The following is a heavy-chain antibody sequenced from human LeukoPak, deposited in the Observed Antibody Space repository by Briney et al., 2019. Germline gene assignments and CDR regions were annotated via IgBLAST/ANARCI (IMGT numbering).Heavy chain of an antibody. CDR1: GGSFSGYY. Sequence: PSETLSLTCAVYGGSFSGYYWSWIRQPPGKGLEWIGEINHSGSTNYNPSLKSRVTISVDTSKNQFSLKLSSVTAADTAVYYCARDSNWFDPWGQGTLVTVSS. V-gene: IGHV4-34*01. CDR2: INHSGST. CDR3: ARDSNWFDP. J-gene: IGHJ5*02.